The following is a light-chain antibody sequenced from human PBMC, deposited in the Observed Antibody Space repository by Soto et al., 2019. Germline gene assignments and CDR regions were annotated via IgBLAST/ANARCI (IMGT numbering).Light chain of an antibody. V-gene: IGLV2-14*01. CDR1: NSDVGAFNF. J-gene: IGLJ1*01. CDR3: TSYTSTSHYV. CDR2: EVS. Sequence: QSVLTQPASVSGSPGQSITISCTGTNSDVGAFNFVFWYQQHPGKPPKLIIYEVSNRPSGVSNRFSGSKSGNTASLTIAGLQAEDEADYYCTSYTSTSHYVFGTGTKLTVL.